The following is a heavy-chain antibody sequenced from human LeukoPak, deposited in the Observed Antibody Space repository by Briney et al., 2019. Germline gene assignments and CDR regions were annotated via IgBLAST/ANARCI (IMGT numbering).Heavy chain of an antibody. CDR3: ARYCSSTSCYFPGMDV. V-gene: IGHV4-31*03. CDR1: GGSISSGGYY. CDR2: IYYSGST. Sequence: SETLSLTCTVSGGSISSGGYYWSWIRQHPGKGLEWIGYIYYSGSTYYNPSLKSRVTISVDTSKNQFSLKLSSVTAADTAVYYCARYCSSTSCYFPGMDVWGQGTTVTVSS. J-gene: IGHJ6*02. D-gene: IGHD2-2*01.